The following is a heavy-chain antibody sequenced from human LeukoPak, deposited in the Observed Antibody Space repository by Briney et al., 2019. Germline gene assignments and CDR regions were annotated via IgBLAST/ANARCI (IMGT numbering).Heavy chain of an antibody. V-gene: IGHV3-23*01. CDR2: ISGSGGST. CDR3: AGGRSRDSRS. J-gene: IGHJ5*02. CDR1: GFTFSSYA. Sequence: GGSLRLSCAASGFTFSSYAMSWVRQAPVKGLEWVSAISGSGGSTYYADSVKGRFTISRDNSKNTLYLQMNSLRAEDTAVYYCAGGRSRDSRSWGQGTLVTVSS. D-gene: IGHD2-15*01.